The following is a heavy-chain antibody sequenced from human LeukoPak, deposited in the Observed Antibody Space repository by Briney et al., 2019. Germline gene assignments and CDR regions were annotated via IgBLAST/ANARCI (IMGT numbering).Heavy chain of an antibody. D-gene: IGHD6-19*01. CDR1: GYTFTSYA. CDR3: ARSYTSGWRGEY. Sequence: ASVKVSCKASGYTFTSYAMHWVRHAPGQRLEWMGWINACNGNTKYSQKFQGRVTITRDTSASTAYMELSSLISEDTAVYYCARSYTSGWRGEYWGQGTLVTVSS. CDR2: INACNGNT. V-gene: IGHV1-3*01. J-gene: IGHJ4*02.